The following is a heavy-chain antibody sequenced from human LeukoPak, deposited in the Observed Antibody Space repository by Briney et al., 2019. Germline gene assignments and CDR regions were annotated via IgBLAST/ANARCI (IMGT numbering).Heavy chain of an antibody. CDR3: ARDKIVGATYFDY. V-gene: IGHV3-7*01. CDR2: IKQDGSEK. Sequence: GGSLRLSCAASGFPFSSHGMSWVRQAPGKGLEWVANIKQDGSEKYYVDSVKGRFTISRDNAKNSLYLQMNSLRAEDTAVYYCARDKIVGATYFDYWGQGTLVTVSS. J-gene: IGHJ4*02. D-gene: IGHD1-26*01. CDR1: GFPFSSHG.